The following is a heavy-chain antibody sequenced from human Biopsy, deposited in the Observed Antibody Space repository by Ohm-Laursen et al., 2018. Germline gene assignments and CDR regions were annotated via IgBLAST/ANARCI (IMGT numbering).Heavy chain of an antibody. D-gene: IGHD3-9*01. CDR3: ATKLTGYFHH. J-gene: IGHJ1*01. Sequence: GASVKVSCKASGGTFSNYAITWVRQAPGQGLEWLGGNIPILGTGNYAQKFQDRVTVAADTSTSTATMELRSLRSDDTAVYYCATKLTGYFHHWGQGILVIVSS. CDR1: GGTFSNYA. CDR2: NIPILGTG. V-gene: IGHV1-69*06.